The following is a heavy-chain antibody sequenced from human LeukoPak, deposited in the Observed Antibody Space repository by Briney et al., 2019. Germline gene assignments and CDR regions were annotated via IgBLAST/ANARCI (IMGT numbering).Heavy chain of an antibody. J-gene: IGHJ5*02. CDR2: INTNTGNP. CDR1: GYTFTSYA. D-gene: IGHD2-2*01. Sequence: GASVKVSCKASGYTFTSYAMNWVRQAPGQGLERMGWINTNTGNPTYAQGFTGRFVFSLDTSVSTAYLQISSLKAEDTAVYYCAREWYCSSTSCYAGRSHNWFDPWGQGTLVTVSS. CDR3: AREWYCSSTSCYAGRSHNWFDP. V-gene: IGHV7-4-1*02.